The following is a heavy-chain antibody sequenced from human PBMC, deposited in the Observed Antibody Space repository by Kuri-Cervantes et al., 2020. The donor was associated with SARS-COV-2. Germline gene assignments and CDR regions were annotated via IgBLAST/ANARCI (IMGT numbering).Heavy chain of an antibody. J-gene: IGHJ6*02. CDR1: GGTFSSYA. CDR3: ARDGGDPGYDSSGYQDYGMDV. V-gene: IGHV1-69*10. CDR2: IIPILGIA. Sequence: SVKVSCKASGGTFSSYAVSWVRQAPGQGLEWMGGIIPILGIANYAQKFQGRVTMTRDTSTSTVYMELSSLRSEDTAVYYCARDGGDPGYDSSGYQDYGMDVWGQGTTVTVSS. D-gene: IGHD3-22*01.